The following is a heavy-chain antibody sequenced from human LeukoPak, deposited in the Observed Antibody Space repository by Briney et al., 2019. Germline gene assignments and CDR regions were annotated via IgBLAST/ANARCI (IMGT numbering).Heavy chain of an antibody. Sequence: PSETLSLTCAVYGGSFSGYYWSWIRQPPGKGLEWIGEINHSGSTNYNPSLKSRVTISVDTSKNQFSLKLSSVTAADTAVYYCARGACTNGVCYSNYYYGMDVWGQGTTVTVSS. CDR2: INHSGST. D-gene: IGHD2-8*01. CDR1: GGSFSGYY. V-gene: IGHV4-34*01. CDR3: ARGACTNGVCYSNYYYGMDV. J-gene: IGHJ6*02.